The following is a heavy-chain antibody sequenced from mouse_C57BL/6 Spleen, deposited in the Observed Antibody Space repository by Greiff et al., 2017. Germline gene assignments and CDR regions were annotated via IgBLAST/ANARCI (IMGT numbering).Heavy chain of an antibody. D-gene: IGHD1-1*01. J-gene: IGHJ1*03. CDR1: GYTFTSYW. CDR3: ARSYYYGSSYGDWYFDV. V-gene: IGHV1-59*01. Sequence: QVQLQQPGAELVRPGTSVKLSCKASGYTFTSYWMHWVKQRPGQGLEWIGVIDPSDSYTNYNHKFKGKATLTVDTSSSTAYMHLSSLTSEDSAVYYCARSYYYGSSYGDWYFDVWGTGTTVTVSS. CDR2: IDPSDSYT.